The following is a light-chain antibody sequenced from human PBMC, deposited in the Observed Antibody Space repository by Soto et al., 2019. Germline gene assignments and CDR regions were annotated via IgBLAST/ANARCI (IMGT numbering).Light chain of an antibody. Sequence: EIVLTQSPGTLSLSPGESDTLSCRATQSVSSSYLAWYQQKPGQAPRLLIHGASSRATGIPDRFSGSGSGTDFTLTISRLEPEDFAVYYCQQYGSSPQFGQGTKVDIK. CDR3: QQYGSSPQ. J-gene: IGKJ1*01. CDR1: QSVSSSY. V-gene: IGKV3-20*01. CDR2: GAS.